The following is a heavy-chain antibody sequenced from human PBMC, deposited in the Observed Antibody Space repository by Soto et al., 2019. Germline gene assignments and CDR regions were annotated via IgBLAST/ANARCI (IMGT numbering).Heavy chain of an antibody. CDR1: GYTFTSYG. Sequence: QVQLVQSGAEVKKPGASVKVSCKASGYTFTSYGISWVRQAPGQGLEWMGWISAYNGNTNYAQKLQGRVTMTTDTSTSTAYMELRRLRSDDTAVYYCARDHCGGDCYAEVSWFDPWGQGTLVTVSS. D-gene: IGHD2-21*01. V-gene: IGHV1-18*01. CDR2: ISAYNGNT. CDR3: ARDHCGGDCYAEVSWFDP. J-gene: IGHJ5*02.